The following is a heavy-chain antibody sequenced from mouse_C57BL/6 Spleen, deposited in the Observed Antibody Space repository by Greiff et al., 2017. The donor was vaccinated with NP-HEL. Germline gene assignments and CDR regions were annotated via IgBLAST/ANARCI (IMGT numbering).Heavy chain of an antibody. CDR1: GYTFSSYW. D-gene: IGHD1-1*01. CDR2: IDPSDSET. CDR3: ARRYYGSSLAY. Sequence: QVQLKQPGAELVRPGSSVKLSCKASGYTFSSYWMHWVKQRPIQGLEWIGNIDPSDSETHYNQKFKDKATLTVDKSSSTAYMQLSSLTSEDSAVYYCARRYYGSSLAYWGQGTLVTVSA. V-gene: IGHV1-52*01. J-gene: IGHJ3*01.